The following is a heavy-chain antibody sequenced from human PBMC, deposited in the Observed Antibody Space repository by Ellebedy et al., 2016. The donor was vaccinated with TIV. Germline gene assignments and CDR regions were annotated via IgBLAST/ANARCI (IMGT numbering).Heavy chain of an antibody. CDR3: ARDYGMDV. V-gene: IGHV3-30*04. CDR2: ISYDGSNK. CDR1: GFTFSSYA. J-gene: IGHJ6*02. Sequence: GESLKISXAASGFTFSSYAMHWVRQAPGKGLEWVAVISYDGSNKYYADSVKGRFTISRDNSKNTLYLQMNSLRAEDTAVYYCARDYGMDVWGQGTTVTVSS.